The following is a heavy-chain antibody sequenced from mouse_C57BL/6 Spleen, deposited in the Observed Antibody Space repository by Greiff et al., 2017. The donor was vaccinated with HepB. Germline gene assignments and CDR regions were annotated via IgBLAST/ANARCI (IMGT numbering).Heavy chain of an antibody. V-gene: IGHV3-6*01. CDR1: GYSITSGYY. CDR3: ARDIYYDGSSYRYFDV. J-gene: IGHJ1*03. Sequence: EVKLMESGPGLVKPSQSLSLTCSVTGYSITSGYYWNWIRQFPGNKLEWMGYISYDGSNNYNPSLKNRISIPRDTSKNQLYLKLNSVTTENTATYDCARDIYYDGSSYRYFDVWGTGTTVTVSS. CDR2: ISYDGSN. D-gene: IGHD1-1*01.